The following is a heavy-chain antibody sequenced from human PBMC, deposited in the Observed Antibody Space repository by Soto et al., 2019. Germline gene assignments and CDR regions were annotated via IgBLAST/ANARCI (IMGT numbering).Heavy chain of an antibody. CDR1: GGTFSSYA. V-gene: IGHV1-69*13. J-gene: IGHJ3*02. CDR2: IIPIFGTA. D-gene: IGHD1-26*01. Sequence: ASVKVSCKASGGTFSSYAISWVRQAPGQGLEWMGGIIPIFGTANYAQKFQGRVTITADESTSTAYMELSTLRSEDTAVYYCARDRTVGATGDAFDIWGQGTMVTVSS. CDR3: ARDRTVGATGDAFDI.